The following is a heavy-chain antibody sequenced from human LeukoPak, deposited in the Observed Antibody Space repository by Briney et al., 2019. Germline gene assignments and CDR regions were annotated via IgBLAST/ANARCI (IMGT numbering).Heavy chain of an antibody. CDR2: ISSSGSTI. CDR3: ARWRSIVGATTPDC. V-gene: IGHV3-48*03. Sequence: GGSLRLSCAASGFTFSSYEMNWVRQAPGKGLEWVSYISSSGSTIYYADSVKGRFTISRDNAKNSLYLQMNSLRAEDTAVYYCARWRSIVGATTPDCWGQGTLVTVSS. CDR1: GFTFSSYE. J-gene: IGHJ4*02. D-gene: IGHD1-26*01.